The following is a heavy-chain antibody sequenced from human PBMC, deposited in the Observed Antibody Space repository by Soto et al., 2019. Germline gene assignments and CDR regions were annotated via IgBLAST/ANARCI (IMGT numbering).Heavy chain of an antibody. CDR1: GGTFSSYA. V-gene: IGHV1-69*06. Sequence: VKVSCKASGGTFSSYAISWVRQAPGQSLERMGGIIPIFGTANYAQKFQGRVTITADKSTSTAYMELSSLGSEDTAVYYCARVPSRYGPEMGYYYYGMDVWGQGTTVTVSS. CDR3: ARVPSRYGPEMGYYYYGMDV. J-gene: IGHJ6*02. CDR2: IIPIFGTA. D-gene: IGHD3-16*01.